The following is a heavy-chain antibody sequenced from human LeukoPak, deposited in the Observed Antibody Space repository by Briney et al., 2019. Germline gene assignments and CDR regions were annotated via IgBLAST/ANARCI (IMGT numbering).Heavy chain of an antibody. CDR2: IRYDGSNK. J-gene: IGHJ4*02. D-gene: IGHD3-22*01. V-gene: IGHV3-30*02. Sequence: PGGSLRLSCAASGFTFSSYGMHWVRQAPGKGLEWVAFIRYDGSNKYYADSVKGRFTISRDNSKNTLYLHVNSLRPEDTAVYYCAKDQGGEVVVIRVGLDYWGQGTLVTVSS. CDR1: GFTFSSYG. CDR3: AKDQGGEVVVIRVGLDY.